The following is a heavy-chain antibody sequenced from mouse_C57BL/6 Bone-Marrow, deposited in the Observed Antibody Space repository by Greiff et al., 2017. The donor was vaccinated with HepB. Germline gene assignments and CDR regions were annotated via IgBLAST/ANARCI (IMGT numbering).Heavy chain of an antibody. V-gene: IGHV5-16*01. CDR3: ARDGGSDWYFDV. CDR1: GFTFSDYY. J-gene: IGHJ1*03. D-gene: IGHD1-1*02. Sequence: DVKLVESEGGLVQPGRSMKLSCTASGFTFSDYYMAWVRQVPEKGLEWVANINYDGSSTYYLDSLKSRFIISRDNAKNILYLQMSSLKSEDTATYYCARDGGSDWYFDVWGTGTTVTVSS. CDR2: INYDGSST.